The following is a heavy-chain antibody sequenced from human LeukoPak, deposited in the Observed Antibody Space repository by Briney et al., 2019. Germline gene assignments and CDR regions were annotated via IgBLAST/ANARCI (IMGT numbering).Heavy chain of an antibody. CDR2: IKQDGSKK. J-gene: IGHJ4*02. Sequence: GGPLRLSCVASGFTFSSFWMSWVRQAPGKGLEWVANIKQDGSKKYYVDSVKGRFTISRDNAKNSLYLQMNSLRAEDTAVYYCAKDRRYSSSPSIPDYWGQGTLVTVSS. CDR3: AKDRRYSSSPSIPDY. D-gene: IGHD6-6*01. V-gene: IGHV3-7*03. CDR1: GFTFSSFW.